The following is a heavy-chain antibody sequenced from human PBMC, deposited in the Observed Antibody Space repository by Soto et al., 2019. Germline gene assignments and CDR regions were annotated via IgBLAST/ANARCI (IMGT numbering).Heavy chain of an antibody. CDR2: VTANGGST. D-gene: IGHD2-21*02. J-gene: IGHJ6*02. CDR1: GFTFSVYA. V-gene: IGHV3-23*01. Sequence: EVQLLESGGGFVQPGGSLRLSCAATGFTFSVYAMTWVSQAPGQGLEWVSAVTANGGSTYSADSVKGRFTISRDNSKNTLFLQMNSLRAEDTAVYYCASLGVGDWANYYYYYGMDVWGQGTTVTVSS. CDR3: ASLGVGDWANYYYYYGMDV.